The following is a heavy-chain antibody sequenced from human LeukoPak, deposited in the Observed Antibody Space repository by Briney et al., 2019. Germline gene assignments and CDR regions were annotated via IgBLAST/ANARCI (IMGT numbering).Heavy chain of an antibody. CDR1: GYTFTSYD. Sequence: GASVKVSCQAFGYTFTSYDINWVRQATGQGLEWMGWMNPNSGNTGYAQKFQGRVTMTRNTSISTAYMELSSLRSEDTAVYYCARGAHLHCSGGSCYFDYWGQGTLVTVSS. CDR3: ARGAHLHCSGGSCYFDY. V-gene: IGHV1-8*01. D-gene: IGHD2-15*01. J-gene: IGHJ4*02. CDR2: MNPNSGNT.